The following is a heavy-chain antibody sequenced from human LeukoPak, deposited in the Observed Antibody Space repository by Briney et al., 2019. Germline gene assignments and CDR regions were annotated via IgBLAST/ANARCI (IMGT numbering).Heavy chain of an antibody. CDR3: ARDLRRSGYNWGCDH. CDR1: GYMFTHYY. V-gene: IGHV1-46*01. J-gene: IGHJ4*02. D-gene: IGHD5-24*01. Sequence: ASVKVSCKASGYMFTHYYMHWVRQAPGQGLEWMVMITSSGGDTSYAQKFEGRVTMTRDTSTRTVYMELSSLTSEDTAVYYCARDLRRSGYNWGCDHWGQGTLVTVSP. CDR2: ITSSGGDT.